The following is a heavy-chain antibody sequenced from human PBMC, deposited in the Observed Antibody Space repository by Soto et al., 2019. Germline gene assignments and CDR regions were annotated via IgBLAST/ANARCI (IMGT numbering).Heavy chain of an antibody. CDR2: ISYDGSNK. Sequence: QVQLVESGGGVVQPGRSLRLSCAASGFTFSSYGMHWVRQAPGKGLEWVAVISYDGSNKYYADSVKGRFTISRDNSKNTLYLQMNSLRAEDTAVYYCAKGGVGYDSSDYWGQGTLVTVSS. CDR1: GFTFSSYG. D-gene: IGHD3-22*01. CDR3: AKGGVGYDSSDY. J-gene: IGHJ4*02. V-gene: IGHV3-30*18.